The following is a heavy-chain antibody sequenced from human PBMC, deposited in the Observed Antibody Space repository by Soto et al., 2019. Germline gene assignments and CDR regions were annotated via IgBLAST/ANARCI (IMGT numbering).Heavy chain of an antibody. CDR3: VRDWESTTQTWGFGDS. CDR2: IIPIFGVT. V-gene: IGHV1-69*04. CDR1: GGTFSSYT. J-gene: IGHJ4*02. D-gene: IGHD3-10*01. Sequence: QVQVVQSGAEVKKPGSSVKVSCKASGGTFSSYTITWVRQAPGQGLEWLGRIIPIFGVTNYAQKFQDRLTVRADRPTTTAYMELSSLTSADTAVYYCVRDWESTTQTWGFGDSWGQGTLVTVSS.